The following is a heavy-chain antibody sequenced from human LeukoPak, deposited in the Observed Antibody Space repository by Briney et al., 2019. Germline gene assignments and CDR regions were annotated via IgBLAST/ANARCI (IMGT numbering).Heavy chain of an antibody. CDR1: GGSISSYY. Sequence: SETLSLTCTVSGGSISSYYWSWIRQPPGKGLEWIGYIYYSGSTNYNPSLKSRVTISVDTSKNQFSLKLSSVTAADTAVYYCARGAPHGYCSGGSRQPIDYWGQGTLVTVSS. CDR2: IYYSGST. J-gene: IGHJ4*02. V-gene: IGHV4-59*01. D-gene: IGHD2-15*01. CDR3: ARGAPHGYCSGGSRQPIDY.